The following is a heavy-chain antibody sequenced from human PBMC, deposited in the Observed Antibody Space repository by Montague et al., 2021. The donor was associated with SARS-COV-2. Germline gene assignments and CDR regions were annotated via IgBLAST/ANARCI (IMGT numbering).Heavy chain of an antibody. CDR3: TSGREGNYNVMDV. CDR1: GDSVSSNRAT. D-gene: IGHD1-1*01. V-gene: IGHV6-1*01. J-gene: IGHJ6*02. Sequence: CAISGDSVSSNRATWNWDRQSPSRHLELLCRTYYRSKWYNDYAVSVRGRVTINPDTSKNQFSLQLNSVTPEDTAIYYCTSGREGNYNVMDVWGQGTTVTVSS. CDR2: TYYRSKWYN.